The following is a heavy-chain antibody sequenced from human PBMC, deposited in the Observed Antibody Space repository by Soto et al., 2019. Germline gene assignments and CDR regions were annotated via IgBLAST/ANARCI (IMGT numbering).Heavy chain of an antibody. CDR1: GYSFTSYW. CDR2: IYPGDSDT. Sequence: GESLKISCKGSGYSFTSYWIGWVRQIPWKGLKWMGLIYPGDSDTRYSPSFQGQVTISADKSISTAYLQWSSLKASDTAMYYCARTSADGKYYYGMDVWGQGTTVTVSS. D-gene: IGHD6-13*01. V-gene: IGHV5-51*01. J-gene: IGHJ6*02. CDR3: ARTSADGKYYYGMDV.